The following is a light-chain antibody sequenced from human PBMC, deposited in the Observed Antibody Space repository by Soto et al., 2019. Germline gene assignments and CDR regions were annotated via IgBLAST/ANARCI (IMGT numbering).Light chain of an antibody. CDR2: EVS. CDR3: SSYTASGTLV. J-gene: IGLJ3*02. V-gene: IGLV2-14*01. Sequence: QSALTQPASVSGSPGQSITISCTGTSSDVGGYNYLSWYQQHPGKAPKVMIYEVSNRPSGVSNRFSGSKSGNTASLTISGLQAEDEAEYFCSSYTASGTLVFGGGTKLTVL. CDR1: SSDVGGYNY.